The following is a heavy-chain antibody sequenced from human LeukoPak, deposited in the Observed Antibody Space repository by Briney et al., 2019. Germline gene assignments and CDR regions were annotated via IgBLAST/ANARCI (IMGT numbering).Heavy chain of an antibody. CDR1: GFTFSSYA. Sequence: GGSLRLSCAAPGFTFSSYALSWVRQAPGKGLEWVSGITDSGGSTYYVDSVKGRFTISRDNSKSTLYLQMNSLRAEDTAVYYCAKVGYDSSGYPSDYWGQGTLVTVSS. D-gene: IGHD3-22*01. J-gene: IGHJ4*02. V-gene: IGHV3-23*01. CDR3: AKVGYDSSGYPSDY. CDR2: ITDSGGST.